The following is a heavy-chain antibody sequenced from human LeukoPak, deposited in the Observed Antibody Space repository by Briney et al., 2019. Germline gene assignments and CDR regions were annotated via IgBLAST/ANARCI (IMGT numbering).Heavy chain of an antibody. V-gene: IGHV4-34*01. J-gene: IGHJ4*02. CDR2: ISHSGST. CDR3: ARSRRYFDWLFAPIPYFDY. CDR1: GGSFSGYY. Sequence: SETLSLTCAVYGGSFSGYYWSWIRQPPGKGLEWIGEISHSGSTNYNPSLKSRVTISVDTSKNQFSLKLSSVTAADTAVYYCARSRRYFDWLFAPIPYFDYWGQGTLVTVSS. D-gene: IGHD3-9*01.